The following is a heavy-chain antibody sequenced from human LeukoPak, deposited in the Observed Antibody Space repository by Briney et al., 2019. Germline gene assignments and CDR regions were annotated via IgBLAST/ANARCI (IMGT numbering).Heavy chain of an antibody. CDR1: GFAFRSHA. J-gene: IGHJ4*02. V-gene: IGHV3-23*01. Sequence: GGSLRLSCAGSGFAFRSHAMSWVRQAPGKGLEWVSGISDSGGSTSYADSVKGRFTISRDNSKNTVHLQMNSLRAEDTAVYYCTRDPRRLDYWGQGTLVTVSS. CDR2: ISDSGGST. CDR3: TRDPRRLDY.